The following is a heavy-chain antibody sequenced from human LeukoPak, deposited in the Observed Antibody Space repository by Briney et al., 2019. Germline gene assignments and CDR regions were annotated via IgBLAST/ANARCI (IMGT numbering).Heavy chain of an antibody. CDR3: ARNGYGSGSSW. CDR1: GGSISGFY. J-gene: IGHJ4*02. CDR2: VHYSGNT. D-gene: IGHD3-10*01. V-gene: IGHV4-59*08. Sequence: PSETLSLTCTVSGGSISGFYWTWIRQSPEKGLEWIGHVHYSGNTGYNYSLKSRVTISVDTSKNQVSLKLTSVTAADTAVYYCARNGYGSGSSWWGQGTLVTVSS.